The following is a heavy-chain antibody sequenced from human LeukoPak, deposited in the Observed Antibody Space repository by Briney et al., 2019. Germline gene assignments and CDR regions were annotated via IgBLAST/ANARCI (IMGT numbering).Heavy chain of an antibody. D-gene: IGHD3-10*01. V-gene: IGHV4-59*08. CDR2: INYSGFT. Sequence: SETLSLTCTVSGDSISGYYWSWIRQPPGKGLEWIGYINYSGFTKYNPSVKSRITLSVDTPKNQFSLNLTSVTAADTAIYYCARVPGWGSGSSVLYYFDYWGQGTLVIVSS. J-gene: IGHJ4*02. CDR3: ARVPGWGSGSSVLYYFDY. CDR1: GDSISGYY.